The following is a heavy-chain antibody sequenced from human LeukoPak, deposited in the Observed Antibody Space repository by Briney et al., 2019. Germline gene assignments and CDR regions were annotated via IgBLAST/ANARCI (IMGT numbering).Heavy chain of an antibody. Sequence: SGTLSLTCAVSGGSISISNWWSWVRQPPGKGLEWIGEIYHSGSTNYNPSLKSRVTISVDKSKNQFFLKLSSVAAADTAVYYCASRLYDSARNFDYWGQGALVTVSS. V-gene: IGHV4-4*02. D-gene: IGHD3-22*01. J-gene: IGHJ4*02. CDR2: IYHSGST. CDR1: GGSISISNW. CDR3: ASRLYDSARNFDY.